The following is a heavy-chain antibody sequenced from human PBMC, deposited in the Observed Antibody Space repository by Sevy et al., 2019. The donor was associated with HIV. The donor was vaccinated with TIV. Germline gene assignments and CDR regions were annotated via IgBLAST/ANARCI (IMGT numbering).Heavy chain of an antibody. D-gene: IGHD2-8*01. J-gene: IGHJ4*02. CDR1: GFTFSKYS. Sequence: QLGGPLRLSCAASGFTFSKYSMSWVRQPPGKGLEWVSTLSFGCGEINYADSVKGRFTISRDNSKSSVYLQMNNLRPEDTAVYYCAREGCTKPHDYWGQGTLVTVSS. CDR3: AREGCTKPHDY. V-gene: IGHV3-23*01. CDR2: LSFGCGEI.